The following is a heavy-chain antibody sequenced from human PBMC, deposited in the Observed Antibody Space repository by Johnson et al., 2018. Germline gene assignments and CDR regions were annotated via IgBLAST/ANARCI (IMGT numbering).Heavy chain of an antibody. Sequence: VQLVESGGGVVQPGRSLRLSCAASGFTISSYGLLWFRQAPGEGLEWEAVASYDGSNTSYADSVKGRFTISRDNAKNSLDLQMNSLRAEETAGYYGAGEAGQGDYYGMDVWGQGTTVTVS. CDR2: ASYDGSNT. D-gene: IGHD3-10*01. CDR3: AGEAGQGDYYGMDV. J-gene: IGHJ6*02. CDR1: GFTISSYG. V-gene: IGHV3-30*03.